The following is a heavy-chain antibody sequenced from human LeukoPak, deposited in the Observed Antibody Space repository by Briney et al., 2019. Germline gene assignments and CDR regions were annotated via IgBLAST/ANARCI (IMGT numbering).Heavy chain of an antibody. J-gene: IGHJ4*02. CDR1: GFTFTTYA. Sequence: GGSLRLSCAASGFTFTTYAMSWVRQAPGKGLEWVSAISGSGGSTYYADSVKGRFTISRDNSKNTLYLQMNSLRAEDTAVYYCAKGLRFSAMAGFDYWGQGTLVTVSS. CDR3: AKGLRFSAMAGFDY. CDR2: ISGSGGST. D-gene: IGHD5-18*01. V-gene: IGHV3-23*01.